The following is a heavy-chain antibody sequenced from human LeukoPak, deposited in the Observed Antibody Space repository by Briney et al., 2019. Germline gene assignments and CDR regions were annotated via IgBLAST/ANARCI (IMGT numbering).Heavy chain of an antibody. CDR3: ARVQSGGGLAAAGPFDF. CDR2: ITWNRDNI. V-gene: IGHV3-9*01. CDR1: GFTFDDYA. D-gene: IGHD6-13*01. Sequence: GRSLRLSCTVSGFTFDDYAMHWVRHTPGKGLEWVAGITWNRDNIGYGDSVKGRFTISRDNAKSSLYLQMNSLRVEDTALYYCARVQSGGGLAAAGPFDFWGQGTLVTVSS. J-gene: IGHJ4*02.